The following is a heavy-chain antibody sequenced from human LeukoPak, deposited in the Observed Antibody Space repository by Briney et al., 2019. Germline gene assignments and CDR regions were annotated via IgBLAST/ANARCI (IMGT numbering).Heavy chain of an antibody. V-gene: IGHV3-48*04. J-gene: IGHJ4*02. CDR2: ISSSSSTI. Sequence: GGSLRLSCAASGFTFSSYSMNWVRQAPGKGLEWVSYISSSSSTIYYADSVKGRFTISRDNAKNSLYLQMNSLRAEDTAVYYCARMGRAAAGDYWGQGTLVTVSS. CDR1: GFTFSSYS. CDR3: ARMGRAAAGDY. D-gene: IGHD6-13*01.